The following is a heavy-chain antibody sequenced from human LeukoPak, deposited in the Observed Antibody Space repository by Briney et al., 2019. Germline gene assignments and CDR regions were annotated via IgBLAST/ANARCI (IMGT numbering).Heavy chain of an antibody. CDR2: IWSDGSNK. V-gene: IGHV3-33*01. Sequence: GGSRRLSCAASGFTFSNYGMHWVRQAPGKGLEWVAGIWSDGSNKYYADSVKGRFTISRDNSKNTLYLQMTTLRAEDTAVYYCARSVVVVTGGSKFFDYWGQGTLVTVSS. CDR1: GFTFSNYG. J-gene: IGHJ4*02. D-gene: IGHD3-22*01. CDR3: ARSVVVVTGGSKFFDY.